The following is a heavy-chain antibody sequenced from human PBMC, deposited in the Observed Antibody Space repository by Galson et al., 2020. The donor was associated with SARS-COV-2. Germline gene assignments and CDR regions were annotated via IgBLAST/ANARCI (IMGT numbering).Heavy chain of an antibody. CDR3: ARQGVNMIVLVTVPGGYFDL. J-gene: IGHJ2*01. D-gene: IGHD3-22*01. Sequence: SETLSLTCTVSGYSVSTTNYWGWVRQPPGRGLEWIGSVYPSGTTYYNPSANSRVPITVDTSKNQFSLRLDSVTAADTALYYCARQGVNMIVLVTVPGGYFDLWGRGILVTVSS. CDR1: GYSVSTTNY. V-gene: IGHV4-38-2*02. CDR2: VYPSGTT.